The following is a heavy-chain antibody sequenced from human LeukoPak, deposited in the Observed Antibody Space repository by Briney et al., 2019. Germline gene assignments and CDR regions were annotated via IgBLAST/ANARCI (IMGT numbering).Heavy chain of an antibody. CDR2: INHSGST. CDR3: ARETDF. J-gene: IGHJ4*02. Sequence: SETLSLTCAVYGGSFSGYYWSWIRQPPGKGLEWIGEINHSGSTNYNPSLKSRVTISVDTSKNQFSLKLSSVTAADTAVYYCARETDFWGQGTLVTVSS. CDR1: GGSFSGYY. V-gene: IGHV4-34*01.